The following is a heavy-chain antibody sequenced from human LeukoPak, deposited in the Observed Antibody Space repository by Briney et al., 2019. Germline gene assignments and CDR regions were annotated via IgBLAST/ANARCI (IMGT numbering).Heavy chain of an antibody. CDR2: IYYSGST. V-gene: IGHV4-59*07. CDR1: GGSISSYY. D-gene: IGHD3-22*01. J-gene: IGHJ4*02. CDR3: ARRDYSSGSYFFDY. Sequence: KPSDPLSLTCTVSGGSISSYYWSWIRQPPGKGLEWIGDIYYSGSTNYNPSLKSRVTTSIDTSKNQFSLKLSSVTAADTAVYYCARRDYSSGSYFFDYWGQGTLVSVSS.